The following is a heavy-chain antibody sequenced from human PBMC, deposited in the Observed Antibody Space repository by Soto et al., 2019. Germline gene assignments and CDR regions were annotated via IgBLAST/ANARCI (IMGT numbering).Heavy chain of an antibody. Sequence: PSETLSLTCIVSGGSISTYCWSWIRQPPGKGLEWIGYIYYSGSTSYNPSLKSRVIISVDTSTNQFSLKLISVTAADTAVYYCARLDSAWYYFDYWGQGTLVTVSS. D-gene: IGHD6-19*01. CDR1: GGSISTYC. V-gene: IGHV4-59*08. J-gene: IGHJ4*02. CDR3: ARLDSAWYYFDY. CDR2: IYYSGST.